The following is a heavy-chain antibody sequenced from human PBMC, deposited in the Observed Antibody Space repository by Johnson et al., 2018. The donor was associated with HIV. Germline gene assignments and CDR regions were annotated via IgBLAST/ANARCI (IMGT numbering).Heavy chain of an antibody. CDR1: GFTFSSYA. CDR3: ALKAAFNDAFDI. CDR2: ISYDGSNK. Sequence: QVLLVESGGGLVQPGGSLRLSCAASGFTFSSYAMHWVRQAPGKGLEWVAVISYDGSNKYYAASVTGRFTVSRDNSKNTLYLQMNSLRAEDTAVYYCALKAAFNDAFDIWGQGTMVTVSS. J-gene: IGHJ3*02. D-gene: IGHD6-25*01. V-gene: IGHV3-30-3*01.